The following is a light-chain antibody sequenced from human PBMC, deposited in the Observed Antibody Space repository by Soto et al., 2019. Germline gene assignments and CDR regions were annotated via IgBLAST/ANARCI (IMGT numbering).Light chain of an antibody. CDR2: SSS. CDR3: QQYGRSPTWT. Sequence: EIVLTQSPGALSLSPGERATLSCRASQTISGTYLAWYQQKPGQAPRLLIYSSSSRAAGVSDRFSGSGSGTDFSLTIRRLEPEDFAMYYCQQYGRSPTWTFGQGTKGDIK. CDR1: QTISGTY. J-gene: IGKJ1*01. V-gene: IGKV3-20*01.